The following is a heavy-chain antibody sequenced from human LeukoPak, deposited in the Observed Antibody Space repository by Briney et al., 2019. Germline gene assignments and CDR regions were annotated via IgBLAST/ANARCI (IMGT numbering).Heavy chain of an antibody. CDR1: GFTFSRYY. J-gene: IGHJ4*02. Sequence: PGGSLRLSCAASGFTFSRYYMSWVRRAPGKGLEWVASIKEDGSDRYYVDSVRGRFTISRDNAKNSLYLQMNSLRADDTAVYYCARVANWDLDYWGQGTLVPVSS. CDR2: IKEDGSDR. V-gene: IGHV3-7*05. CDR3: ARVANWDLDY. D-gene: IGHD1-1*01.